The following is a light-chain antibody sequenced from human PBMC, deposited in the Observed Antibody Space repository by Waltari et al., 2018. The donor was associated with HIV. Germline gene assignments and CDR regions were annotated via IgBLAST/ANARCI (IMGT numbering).Light chain of an antibody. V-gene: IGKV1-33*01. J-gene: IGKJ4*01. Sequence: IQMTQSPSSLSASVGDRVIITCQASQDIDYYLNWYQQKTGKAPKVLIYDASNLGTGVPSRFSGSRSGTQFTLAISSLQPEEIATYYCQQYDNLPLTFGGGTKVEIK. CDR3: QQYDNLPLT. CDR2: DAS. CDR1: QDIDYY.